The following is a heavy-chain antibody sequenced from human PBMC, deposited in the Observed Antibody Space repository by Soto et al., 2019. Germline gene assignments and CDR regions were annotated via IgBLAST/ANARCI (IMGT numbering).Heavy chain of an antibody. CDR2: IYYSGST. CDR1: GGSLSSYY. D-gene: IGHD6-13*01. J-gene: IGHJ4*02. CDR3: ATSYGNAWYTY. Sequence: SETLSLTCTVSGGSLSSYYWSWIRQPPGKGLEWIGYIYYSGSTNYNPSLKSRVTISVDTSKNQFSLKLSSVTAADTAVYYCATSYGNAWYTYWAQGTQVTVSS. V-gene: IGHV4-59*08.